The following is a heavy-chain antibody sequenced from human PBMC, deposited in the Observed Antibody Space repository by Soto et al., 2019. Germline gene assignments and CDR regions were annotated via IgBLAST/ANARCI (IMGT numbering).Heavy chain of an antibody. D-gene: IGHD1-26*01. V-gene: IGHV1-18*01. CDR3: ARDPGIVGATDAFDI. CDR2: ISAYNGNT. J-gene: IGHJ3*02. CDR1: GSTFTSYG. Sequence: ASVKVSCNSSGSTFTSYGIIGVRHAPGQGLEWMGWISAYNGNTNYAQKLQGRVTMTTDTSTSTAYMELRSLRSDDTAVYYCARDPGIVGATDAFDIWGQGTMVTVSS.